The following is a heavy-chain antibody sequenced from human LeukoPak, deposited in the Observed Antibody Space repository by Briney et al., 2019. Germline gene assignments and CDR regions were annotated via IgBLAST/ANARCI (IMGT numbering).Heavy chain of an antibody. Sequence: GGSLRLSCAASGFTFSSYAMSWVRQAPGKGLEWVSAISGSGGSTYYADSVKGRFTISRDNSKNTLYLQMNSLRAEDTDVYYCAKGLAYCGGDCYSGFDYWGQGTLVTVSS. D-gene: IGHD2-21*02. V-gene: IGHV3-23*01. CDR1: GFTFSSYA. CDR2: ISGSGGST. J-gene: IGHJ4*02. CDR3: AKGLAYCGGDCYSGFDY.